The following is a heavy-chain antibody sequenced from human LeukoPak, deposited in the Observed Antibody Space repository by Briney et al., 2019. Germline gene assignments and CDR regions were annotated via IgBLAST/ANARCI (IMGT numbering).Heavy chain of an antibody. J-gene: IGHJ6*02. V-gene: IGHV4-59*01. CDR3: ARDKGRILVDYYYGMDV. D-gene: IGHD2-15*01. CDR2: IYYSGST. CDR1: GGSISSYY. Sequence: SETLSLTCTVSGGSISSYYWSWIRQPPGKGLEWIGYIYYSGSTNYNPSLKSRVTISVDTSKNQFSLKLSSVTAADTAVYYCARDKGRILVDYYYGMDVWGQGTTVTVFS.